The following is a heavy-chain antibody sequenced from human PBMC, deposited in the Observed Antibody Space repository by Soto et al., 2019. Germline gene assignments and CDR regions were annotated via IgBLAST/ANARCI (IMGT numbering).Heavy chain of an antibody. J-gene: IGHJ6*02. V-gene: IGHV1-3*01. Sequence: ASVKVSCKGSGYTFTSYAMHWVRQAPGQRLEWMGWINAGNGNTKYSQKFQGRVTITRDTSASTAYMELSSLRSEDTAVYYCARVSDSSGYFPMDVWGQGTTVTVSS. CDR2: INAGNGNT. CDR1: GYTFTSYA. CDR3: ARVSDSSGYFPMDV. D-gene: IGHD3-22*01.